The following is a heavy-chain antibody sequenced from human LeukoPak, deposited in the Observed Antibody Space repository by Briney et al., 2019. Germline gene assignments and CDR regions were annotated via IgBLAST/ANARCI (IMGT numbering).Heavy chain of an antibody. Sequence: SQTLSLTCAISGDSVSSNSAAWNWIRQSPSRGLEWLGRTYYRSKWYNDYAVSVKSRITINPDTSKNQFSLQLNSVTPEDTAVYYCARDFIHYDILTGYYMGNWFDPWGQGTLVTVSS. D-gene: IGHD3-9*01. J-gene: IGHJ5*02. V-gene: IGHV6-1*01. CDR3: ARDFIHYDILTGYYMGNWFDP. CDR1: GDSVSSNSAA. CDR2: TYYRSKWYN.